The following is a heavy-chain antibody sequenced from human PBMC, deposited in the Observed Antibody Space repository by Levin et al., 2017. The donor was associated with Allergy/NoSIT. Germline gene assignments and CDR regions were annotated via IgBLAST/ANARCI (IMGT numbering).Heavy chain of an antibody. CDR1: GFIFSTYG. J-gene: IGHJ6*02. Sequence: GGSLRLSCAASGFIFSTYGMHWVRQAPGKGLEWVAVIWFDGSNEYYADSVKGRFTISRDNSKNTLYLQMNSLRFEDTAVYYCARDQMNKGVAIGTVDYYYYGMDVWGQGTTVTVSS. V-gene: IGHV3-33*01. D-gene: IGHD1-1*01. CDR2: IWFDGSNE. CDR3: ARDQMNKGVAIGTVDYYYYGMDV.